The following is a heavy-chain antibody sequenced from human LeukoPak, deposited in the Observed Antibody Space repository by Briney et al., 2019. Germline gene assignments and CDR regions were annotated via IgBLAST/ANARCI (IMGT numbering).Heavy chain of an antibody. V-gene: IGHV4-4*07. D-gene: IGHD6-13*01. CDR1: GGSISSYY. CDR2: IYTSGST. Sequence: SETLSLTCTVSGGSISSYYWSWIRQPAGKGLVWIGRIYTSGSTNYNPSLKSRVTMSVDTSKNQFSLKLTSVTAADTAVYYCARSSVYRSSWLIDYWGQGTLVTVSS. J-gene: IGHJ4*02. CDR3: ARSSVYRSSWLIDY.